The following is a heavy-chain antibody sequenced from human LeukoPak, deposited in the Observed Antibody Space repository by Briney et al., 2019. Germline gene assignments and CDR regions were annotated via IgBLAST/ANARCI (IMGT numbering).Heavy chain of an antibody. CDR3: ARGLDNFWSGYYD. CDR2: INPSSGST. Sequence: GASVKVSCKASGYTFTSYYMHCVRQAPGQGLEWMGIINPSSGSTSYAQKFQGRLTMTRDMSTSTVYMELSSLTSEDTAVYYCARGLDNFWSGYYDWGQGTLVTVSS. V-gene: IGHV1-46*01. J-gene: IGHJ4*02. D-gene: IGHD3-3*01. CDR1: GYTFTSYY.